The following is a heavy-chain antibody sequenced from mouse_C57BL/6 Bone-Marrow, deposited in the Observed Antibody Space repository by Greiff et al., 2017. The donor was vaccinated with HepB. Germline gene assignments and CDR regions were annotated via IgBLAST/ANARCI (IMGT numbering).Heavy chain of an antibody. CDR2: INPSSGYT. CDR1: GYTFTSYT. V-gene: IGHV1-4*01. J-gene: IGHJ1*03. Sequence: QVQLQQSGAELARPGASVKMSCKASGYTFTSYTMHWVKQRPGQGLEWIGYINPSSGYTKYNQKFKDKATVTADKSSSTAYMQLSSLTSEDSAVYYCARDDYWYFDVWGTGTTVTVSS. CDR3: ARDDYWYFDV.